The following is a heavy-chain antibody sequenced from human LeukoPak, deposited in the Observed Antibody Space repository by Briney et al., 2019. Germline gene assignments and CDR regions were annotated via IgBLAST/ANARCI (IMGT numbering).Heavy chain of an antibody. CDR1: GYSFTSYW. CDR3: VRQGGSYWENHFDF. J-gene: IGHJ4*02. D-gene: IGHD1-26*01. CDR2: IYPGDSDT. V-gene: IGHV5-51*01. Sequence: ESLKISCKVSGYSFTSYWIGWVRQMPGKGLEWMGIIYPGDSDTRYRPSFQGHVTISADKSISTAYLQWSSLKASDTAMYYCVRQGGSYWENHFDFWGQGTLVTVSS.